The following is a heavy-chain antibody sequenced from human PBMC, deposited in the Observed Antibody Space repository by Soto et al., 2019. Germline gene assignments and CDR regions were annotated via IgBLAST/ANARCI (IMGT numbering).Heavy chain of an antibody. V-gene: IGHV1-18*01. D-gene: IGHD6-13*01. Sequence: ASVKVSCKASGYTFTSYGISWVRQAPGQGLEWMGWISAYNGNTNYAQKLQGRVTMTTDTSTSTAYMELRSLRSDDTAVYYCARGGQQQLDGPWIWYFDLWGRGTLVTVSS. CDR2: ISAYNGNT. CDR1: GYTFTSYG. CDR3: ARGGQQQLDGPWIWYFDL. J-gene: IGHJ2*01.